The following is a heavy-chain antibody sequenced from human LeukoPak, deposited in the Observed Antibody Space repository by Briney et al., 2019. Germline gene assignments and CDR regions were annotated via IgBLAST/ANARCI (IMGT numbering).Heavy chain of an antibody. Sequence: PSETLSLTCTVSGGSISSSSYYWGWIRQPPGKGLEWIGSIYYSGSTYYNPSLKSRVTISVDTSKNQFSLKLSSVTAADTAVYYCARVPSIAALPYYYYYMDVWGKGTTVTVSS. V-gene: IGHV4-39*07. D-gene: IGHD6-6*01. CDR2: IYYSGST. CDR3: ARVPSIAALPYYYYYMDV. J-gene: IGHJ6*03. CDR1: GGSISSSSYY.